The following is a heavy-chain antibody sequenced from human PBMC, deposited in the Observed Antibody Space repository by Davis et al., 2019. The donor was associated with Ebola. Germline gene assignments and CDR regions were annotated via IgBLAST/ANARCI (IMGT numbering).Heavy chain of an antibody. CDR2: ISSGGNFI. Sequence: GESLKISCAATGFTFSMYNMNWVRQAPGKGLEWVSSISSGGNFIDYADSLNGRFTVSRDNAKNSLYLQLHSLRAEDTAIYYCARDFYQAVGSSGFDAWGQGTLVTVSS. CDR3: ARDFYQAVGSSGFDA. D-gene: IGHD2/OR15-2a*01. J-gene: IGHJ4*01. CDR1: GFTFSMYN. V-gene: IGHV3-21*01.